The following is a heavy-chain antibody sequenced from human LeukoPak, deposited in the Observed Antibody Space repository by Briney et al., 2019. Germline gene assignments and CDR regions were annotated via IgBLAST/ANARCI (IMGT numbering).Heavy chain of an antibody. CDR2: IIPIFGTA. J-gene: IGHJ4*02. Sequence: SVEVSCKASGGTFSSYAISWVRQAPGQGLEWMGGIIPIFGTANYAQKFQGRVTITADESTSTAYMELSSLRSEDTAVYYCARDVDTAMAPFDYWGQGTLVTVSS. CDR1: GGTFSSYA. V-gene: IGHV1-69*13. D-gene: IGHD5-18*01. CDR3: ARDVDTAMAPFDY.